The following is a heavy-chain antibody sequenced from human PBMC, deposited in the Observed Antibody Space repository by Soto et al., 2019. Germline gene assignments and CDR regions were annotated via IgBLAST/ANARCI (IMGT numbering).Heavy chain of an antibody. Sequence: SETLSLTCIVSGGSISNYYWSWIRQPPGKGLEWIGYIYYTGDSNYNPSLKSRVTMSEDTSKNQFSLKLSSVTAADTAVYYCARVQDYWGQGSRVTVAS. CDR1: GGSISNYY. J-gene: IGHJ4*02. V-gene: IGHV4-59*12. CDR2: IYYTGDS. CDR3: ARVQDY. D-gene: IGHD1-1*01.